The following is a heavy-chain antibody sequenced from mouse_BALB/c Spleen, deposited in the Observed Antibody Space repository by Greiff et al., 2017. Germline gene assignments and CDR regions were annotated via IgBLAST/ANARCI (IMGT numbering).Heavy chain of an antibody. V-gene: IGHV14-3*02. CDR3: AREYYGSSSYYFDY. CDR1: GFNIKDTY. CDR2: IDPANGNT. D-gene: IGHD1-1*01. J-gene: IGHJ2*01. Sequence: VQLKESGAELVKPGASVKLSCTASGFNIKDTYMHWVKQRPEQGLEWIGRIDPANGNTKYDPKFQGKATITADTSSNTAYLQLSSLTSEDTAVYYCAREYYGSSSYYFDYWGQGTTLTVSS.